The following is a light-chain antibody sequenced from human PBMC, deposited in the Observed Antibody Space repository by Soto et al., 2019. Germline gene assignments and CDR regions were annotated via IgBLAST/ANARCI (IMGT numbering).Light chain of an antibody. CDR1: SSDVGAYNY. V-gene: IGLV2-14*01. CDR3: SSYTSSNTLV. J-gene: IGLJ2*01. Sequence: QSALTQPASVSGSPGQSITISCTGTSSDVGAYNYVSWYQQHPGKAPKLMIFEVSDRPSGVSNRFSGSKSGNTASLTISGRQAEDEGDYYCSSYTSSNTLVFGGGTKLTVL. CDR2: EVS.